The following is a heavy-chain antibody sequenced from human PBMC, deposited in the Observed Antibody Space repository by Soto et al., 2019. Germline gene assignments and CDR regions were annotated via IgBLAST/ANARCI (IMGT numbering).Heavy chain of an antibody. CDR1: GYTFSDYY. CDR2: IATSGTKI. V-gene: IGHV3-11*01. D-gene: IGHD3-3*01. CDR3: ASHYGMWSGYLSPVDY. J-gene: IGHJ4*02. Sequence: QVQLVESGGALVKPGGSLRLSCAASGYTFSDYYMSWIRQAPGKGLEWISYIATSGTKIYYADSVKGRFTITRDNDKNSMYLEMNIRRDEYSAVYYCASHYGMWSGYLSPVDYWGQGTLVTVSS.